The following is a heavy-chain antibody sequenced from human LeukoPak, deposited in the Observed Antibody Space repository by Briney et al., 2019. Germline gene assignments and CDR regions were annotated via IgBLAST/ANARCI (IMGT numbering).Heavy chain of an antibody. CDR2: ISWNSDDI. V-gene: IGHV3-9*01. CDR3: ARANGARGYSDYVPVPDY. CDR1: GFTFDDYA. J-gene: IGHJ4*02. Sequence: GGSLRLSCAASGFTFDDYAMHWVRQAPGKGLEWVSGISWNSDDIVYGDSMKGRFTISRDNAKNSQYLQMNSLSAEDTALYYCARANGARGYSDYVPVPDYWGQGTLVTVSS. D-gene: IGHD5-12*01.